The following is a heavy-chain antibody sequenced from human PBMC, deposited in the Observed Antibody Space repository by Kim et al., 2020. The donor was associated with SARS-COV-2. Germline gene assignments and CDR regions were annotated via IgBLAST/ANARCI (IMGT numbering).Heavy chain of an antibody. J-gene: IGHJ4*02. CDR1: GGSFSGYY. D-gene: IGHD2-15*01. V-gene: IGHV4-34*01. Sequence: SETLSLTCAVYGGSFSGYYWSWIRQPPGKGLEWIGEINHSGSTNYNPSLKSRVTISVDTSKNQFSLKLSSVTAADTAVYYCAGGRGGSIDYWGQGTLVTVSS. CDR2: INHSGST. CDR3: AGGRGGSIDY.